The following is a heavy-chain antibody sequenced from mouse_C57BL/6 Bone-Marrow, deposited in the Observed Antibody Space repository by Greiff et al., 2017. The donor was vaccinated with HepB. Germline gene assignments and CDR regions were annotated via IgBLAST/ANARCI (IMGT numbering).Heavy chain of an antibody. CDR1: GFTFTSYW. Sequence: VQLQQPGAELVKPGASVKVSCKASGFTFTSYWMHWVKQRPGQGLEWIGRIHPADSDTNYNPKFKGKTTLTVDKYSSTAYMQLSSLTSEDSAVYYCAVGDSYDSAYWGQGTLVTVSA. V-gene: IGHV1-74*01. J-gene: IGHJ3*01. CDR2: IHPADSDT. D-gene: IGHD2-12*01. CDR3: AVGDSYDSAY.